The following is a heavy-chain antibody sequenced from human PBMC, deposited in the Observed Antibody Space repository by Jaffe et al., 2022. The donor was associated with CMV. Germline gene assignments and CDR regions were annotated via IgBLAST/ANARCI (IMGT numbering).Heavy chain of an antibody. V-gene: IGHV2-26*01. J-gene: IGHJ6*03. D-gene: IGHD2-2*01. CDR3: ARIIVVVVPAAMAPAYYYYMDV. CDR2: IFSNDEK. Sequence: QVTLKESGPVLVKPTETLTLTCTVSGFSLSNARMGVSWIRQPPGKALEWLAHIFSNDEKSYSTSLKSRLTISKDTSKSQVVLTMTNMDPVDTATYYCARIIVVVVPAAMAPAYYYYMDVWGKGTTVTVSS. CDR1: GFSLSNARMG.